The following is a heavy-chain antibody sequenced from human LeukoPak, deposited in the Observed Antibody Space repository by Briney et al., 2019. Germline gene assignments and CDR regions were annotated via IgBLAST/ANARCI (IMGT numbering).Heavy chain of an antibody. CDR3: ARRDRYSWYSFDY. V-gene: IGHV5-10-1*01. Sequence: GESLRISCKGSGYSFTSYWITWVRQMPGKGLEWMGRIDPSDSYTNYSPSFQGHVTISVDRSISTAYLQWSSLKALDTAMYYCARRDRYSWYSFDYWGQGTLVTVSS. CDR1: GYSFTSYW. J-gene: IGHJ4*02. CDR2: IDPSDSYT. D-gene: IGHD6-13*01.